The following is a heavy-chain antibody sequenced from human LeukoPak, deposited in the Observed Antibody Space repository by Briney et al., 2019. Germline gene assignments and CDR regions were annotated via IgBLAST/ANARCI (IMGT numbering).Heavy chain of an antibody. CDR1: GGSISSSSYY. CDR3: ARYYDSSGYSFDY. V-gene: IGHV4-39*01. CDR2: IYYSGST. J-gene: IGHJ4*02. D-gene: IGHD3-22*01. Sequence: SETLSLTCTVSGGSISSSSYYWGWIRQPPGKGLEWIGSIYYSGSTYYNPSLKSRVTISVDTSKNQFSLKLSSVAAADTAVYYCARYYDSSGYSFDYWGQGTLVTVSS.